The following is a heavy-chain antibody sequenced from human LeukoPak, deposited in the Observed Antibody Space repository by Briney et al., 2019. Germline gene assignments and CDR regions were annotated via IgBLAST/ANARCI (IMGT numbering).Heavy chain of an antibody. V-gene: IGHV4-4*02. CDR2: IYHSGST. D-gene: IGHD6-13*01. CDR1: GGSISSSNW. J-gene: IGHJ6*02. Sequence: PSETLSLTCAVSGGSISSSNWWSWVRQPPGRGLEWIGEIYHSGSTNYNPSLKSRVTISVDKSKNQFSPKLSSVTAADTAVYYCARVVSSSWYTGNYYYGMDVWGQGTTVTVSS. CDR3: ARVVSSSWYTGNYYYGMDV.